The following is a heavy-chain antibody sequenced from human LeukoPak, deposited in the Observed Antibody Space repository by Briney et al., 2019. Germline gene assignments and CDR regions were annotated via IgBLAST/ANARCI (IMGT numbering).Heavy chain of an antibody. CDR3: AREFKYGSGSYKF. CDR1: GGTFSSYA. V-gene: IGHV1-2*02. CDR2: INPNSGGT. D-gene: IGHD3-10*01. Sequence: ASVKVSCKASGGTFSSYAISWVRQAPGQGLEWMGWINPNSGGTNYAQKFQGRVTMTRDTSISTAYMELSRLRSDDTAVYYCAREFKYGSGSYKFWGQGTLVTVSS. J-gene: IGHJ4*02.